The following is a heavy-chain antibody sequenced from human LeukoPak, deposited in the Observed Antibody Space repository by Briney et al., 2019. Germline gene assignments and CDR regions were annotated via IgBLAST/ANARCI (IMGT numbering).Heavy chain of an antibody. CDR3: ARALGDQADYYYGMDV. J-gene: IGHJ6*02. CDR2: ITTSTTVPHI. D-gene: IGHD3-16*01. Sequence: GESLRLSCAASGFTFSTYSMNWVRQAPGRGLEWVSSITTSTTVPHIFYADSVTGRFTISRDNADNSLFLQMNSLRAEDTAVYYCARALGDQADYYYGMDVWGQGTTVTVSS. V-gene: IGHV3-21*01. CDR1: GFTFSTYS.